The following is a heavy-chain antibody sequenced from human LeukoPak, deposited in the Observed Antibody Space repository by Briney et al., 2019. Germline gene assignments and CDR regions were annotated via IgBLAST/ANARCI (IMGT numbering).Heavy chain of an antibody. Sequence: GGSLRLSCVASGFPFSSYWMTWVRQAPGKGLEWVAVISYDEGRIYYGDSVKGRFTVSRDNSKSTLYLQMKSLRAEDTAIYYCAKDQDYGGNSPLGSWGQGTLVTVSS. J-gene: IGHJ5*02. CDR3: AKDQDYGGNSPLGS. CDR1: GFPFSSYW. V-gene: IGHV3-30*18. CDR2: ISYDEGRI. D-gene: IGHD4-23*01.